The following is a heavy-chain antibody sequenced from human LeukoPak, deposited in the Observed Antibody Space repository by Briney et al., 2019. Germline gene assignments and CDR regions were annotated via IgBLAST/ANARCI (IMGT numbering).Heavy chain of an antibody. CDR1: GFTFSSYG. D-gene: IGHD3-22*01. CDR2: IWYDGSNK. Sequence: PERSLRLSCAASGFTFSSYGMHWVRQAPGKGLEWVAVIWYDGSNKYYADSVKGRFTISRDNSKNTLYLQMNSLRAEDTAVYYCAKDSVYYDSSPGYWGQGTLVTVSS. V-gene: IGHV3-33*06. J-gene: IGHJ4*02. CDR3: AKDSVYYDSSPGY.